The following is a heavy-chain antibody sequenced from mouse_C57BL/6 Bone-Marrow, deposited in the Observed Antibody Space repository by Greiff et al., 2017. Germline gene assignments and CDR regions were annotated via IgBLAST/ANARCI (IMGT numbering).Heavy chain of an antibody. Sequence: EVQLQQSGPELVKPGASVKISCKASGYSFTGYYMNWVKQSPEKSLEWIGEINPSTGGTTYNQKFKAKATLTVDKSSSTAYMQLKSLTSADSAVYYCAITGGYFDVWGTGTTVTVSA. CDR2: INPSTGGT. CDR1: GYSFTGYY. V-gene: IGHV1-42*01. J-gene: IGHJ1*03. D-gene: IGHD4-1*01. CDR3: AITGGYFDV.